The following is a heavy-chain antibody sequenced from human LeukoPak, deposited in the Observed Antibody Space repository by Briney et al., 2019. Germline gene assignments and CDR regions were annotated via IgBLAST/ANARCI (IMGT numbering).Heavy chain of an antibody. V-gene: IGHV4-59*08. Sequence: SETLSLTCTVSGGSVSSYYWGWVRQLPGKGLDFIGFTYNTATSNYNPSLKSRFTMSIDISKNALYLNLSSFTAADTAIYYCARHSSGFYSPVFDYWGRGALVTVSS. CDR3: ARHSSGFYSPVFDY. CDR2: TYNTATS. CDR1: GGSVSSYY. D-gene: IGHD3-22*01. J-gene: IGHJ4*02.